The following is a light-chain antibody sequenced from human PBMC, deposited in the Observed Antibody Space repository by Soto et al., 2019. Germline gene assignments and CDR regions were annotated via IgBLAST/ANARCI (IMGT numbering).Light chain of an antibody. V-gene: IGKV1-8*01. J-gene: IGKJ1*01. Sequence: AIRMTQSPSSFSASTGDRVTITCRASQGISSYLAWYQQKPGKAPKLLIYAASTLQCGVPSRFSGSGSGTDFTLTISCLHSEDFATYYCQQYYSYPRWTFGQGTKVAIK. CDR3: QQYYSYPRWT. CDR1: QGISSY. CDR2: AAS.